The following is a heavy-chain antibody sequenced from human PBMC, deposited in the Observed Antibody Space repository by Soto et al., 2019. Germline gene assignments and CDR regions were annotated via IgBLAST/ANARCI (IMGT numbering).Heavy chain of an antibody. CDR3: ARDQIDLGSSGCQADYYYYYGMDV. V-gene: IGHV3-21*01. D-gene: IGHD3-22*01. CDR1: GFTFSSYS. Sequence: GGSLRLSCAASGFTFSSYSMNWVRQAPGKGLEWVSSISSSSSYIYYADSVKGRFTISRDNAKNSLYLQMNSLRAEDTAVYYCARDQIDLGSSGCQADYYYYYGMDVWGQGTTVTVSS. CDR2: ISSSSSYI. J-gene: IGHJ6*02.